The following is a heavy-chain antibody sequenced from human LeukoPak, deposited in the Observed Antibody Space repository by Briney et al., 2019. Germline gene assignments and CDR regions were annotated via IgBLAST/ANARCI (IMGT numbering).Heavy chain of an antibody. Sequence: SETLSLTCTVSGGSISSYYWSWIRQPPGRGLEWIGYIYYSGSTNYNPSLKSRVTISVDTSKNQFSLKLSSVTAADTAVYYCARDLGKWPATNAFDIWGQGTMVTVSS. J-gene: IGHJ3*02. D-gene: IGHD5-12*01. V-gene: IGHV4-59*01. CDR2: IYYSGST. CDR1: GGSISSYY. CDR3: ARDLGKWPATNAFDI.